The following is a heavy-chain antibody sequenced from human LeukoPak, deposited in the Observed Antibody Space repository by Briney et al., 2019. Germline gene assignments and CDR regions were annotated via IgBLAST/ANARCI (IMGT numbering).Heavy chain of an antibody. V-gene: IGHV3-74*01. CDR3: TRAVVVTASDS. D-gene: IGHD2-21*02. CDR1: GFTFSSYW. Sequence: GGSLRLSCAASGFTFSSYWMHWVRQAPGKGLVWVSRVIGDGTVTIYADSVKGRFTVSRDNAKNTLYLQMNSLGAEDTAVYFCTRAVVVTASDSWGQGALVTVSS. CDR2: VIGDGTVT. J-gene: IGHJ4*02.